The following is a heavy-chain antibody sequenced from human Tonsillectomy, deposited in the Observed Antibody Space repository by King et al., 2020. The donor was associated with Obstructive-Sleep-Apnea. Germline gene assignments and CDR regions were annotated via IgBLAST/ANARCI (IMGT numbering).Heavy chain of an antibody. V-gene: IGHV3-21*01. CDR1: GFTFSAFS. CDR2: ISSSTSYI. Sequence: VQLVESGGGLVKPGGSLRLSCAASGFTFSAFSMNWVRQAPGKGLEWVSSISSSTSYIFYAESGKGRFTISRDNAKNPIYLQMNSLGAEDTAVYYCARDGIAVAGRGFIDYWGQGTLVTVSS. D-gene: IGHD6-19*01. J-gene: IGHJ4*02. CDR3: ARDGIAVAGRGFIDY.